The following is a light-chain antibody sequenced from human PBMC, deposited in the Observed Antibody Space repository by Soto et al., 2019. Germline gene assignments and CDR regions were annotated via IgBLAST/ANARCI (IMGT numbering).Light chain of an antibody. J-gene: IGLJ2*01. CDR2: STN. CDR3: ALYMGSGTLL. CDR1: SGSVSISHY. V-gene: IGLV8-61*01. Sequence: QTVVTQEPSLSVSPAGTVTLTCALSSGSVSISHYSSWYQQTPGQAPRTLIYSTNTRSSGVPDRFSGSILGNKAALTITGAQAHDESFYYCALYMGSGTLLFGGGTKVTVL.